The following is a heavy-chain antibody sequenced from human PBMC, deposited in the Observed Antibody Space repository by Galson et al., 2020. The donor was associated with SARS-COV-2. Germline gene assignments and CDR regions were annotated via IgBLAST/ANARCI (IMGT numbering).Heavy chain of an antibody. CDR2: INHRGSN. V-gene: IGHV4-34*01. Sequence: SETLSPTCLVYGGSFKNYYWTWIRQSPGQGLQWIGEINHRGSNNYDPSLKGRVAMSVDTSKNQFSLRLSSVTAADTAVYYCVRGAEERRIIVVVPYYYTYMDVWGGGTAVTVSS. CDR1: GGSFKNYY. J-gene: IGHJ6*03. D-gene: IGHD2-2*01. CDR3: VRGAEERRIIVVVPYYYTYMDV.